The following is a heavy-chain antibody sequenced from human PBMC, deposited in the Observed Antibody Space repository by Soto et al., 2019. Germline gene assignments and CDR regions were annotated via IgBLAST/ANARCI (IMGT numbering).Heavy chain of an antibody. V-gene: IGHV4-4*02. CDR3: ARGETQQQRDT. Sequence: QVHLQESGPGLVKPSGTLSLTCAVSGDSISSTSWWSWVRQPPGKGLEWIGEIYHSGNTKYNPSLKSRVILSVDKSKNQFFLNLNSVTAADTAVYYCARGETQQQRDTWCRGTLVTVSS. CDR2: IYHSGNT. D-gene: IGHD6-13*01. J-gene: IGHJ5*02. CDR1: GDSISSTSW.